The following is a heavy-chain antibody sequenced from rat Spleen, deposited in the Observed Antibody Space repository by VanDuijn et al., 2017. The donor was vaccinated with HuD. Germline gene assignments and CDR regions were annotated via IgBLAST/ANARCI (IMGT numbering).Heavy chain of an antibody. D-gene: IGHD1-4*01. CDR1: GFSLTGNN. CDR2: MRYDGDT. J-gene: IGHJ1*01. CDR3: TRDRLPGYPYWYFDF. V-gene: IGHV2S30*01. Sequence: QVQLKESGPGLVQPSQTLSLTCTVSGFSLTGNNVHWVRQPPGKGLEWMGRMRYDGDTYYNSALKSRLSISRDTSKNQVFLKMNSLQTDDTAIYYCTRDRLPGYPYWYFDFWGPGTMVTVSS.